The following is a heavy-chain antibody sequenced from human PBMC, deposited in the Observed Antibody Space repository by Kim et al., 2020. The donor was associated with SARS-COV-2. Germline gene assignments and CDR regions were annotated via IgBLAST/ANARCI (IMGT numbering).Heavy chain of an antibody. D-gene: IGHD6-19*01. V-gene: IGHV3-21*01. CDR2: ISSSSGYI. J-gene: IGHJ4*02. CDR3: ARDLNGIAVTGPAGPSFDD. CDR1: GFIFSDYS. Sequence: GGSLRLSCAASGFIFSDYSMNWVRQAPGKGLEWVSSISSSSGYIFYADSVKGRFTISRDNAKNSLDLQMNSLRAEDTAVYYCARDLNGIAVTGPAGPSFDDWGQGTLVTVSS.